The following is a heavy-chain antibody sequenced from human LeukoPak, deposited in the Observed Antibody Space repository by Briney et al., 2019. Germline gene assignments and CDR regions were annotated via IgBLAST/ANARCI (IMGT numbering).Heavy chain of an antibody. D-gene: IGHD6-13*01. Sequence: GGSLRLSCAASGFTFSSSAMSWVRQAPGKGLEWVSAISNNGGYTYYADSVQGRFTISRDNSKSTLCLQMNSLRAEDTAVYFCAGSSNWYPLSIDYWGQGTLVTVSS. J-gene: IGHJ4*02. V-gene: IGHV3-23*01. CDR3: AGSSNWYPLSIDY. CDR2: ISNNGGYT. CDR1: GFTFSSSA.